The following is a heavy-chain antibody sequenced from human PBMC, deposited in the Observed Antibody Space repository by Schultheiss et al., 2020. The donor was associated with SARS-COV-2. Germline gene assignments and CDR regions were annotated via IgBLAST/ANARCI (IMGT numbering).Heavy chain of an antibody. D-gene: IGHD2-2*02. CDR3: AREYCSSTSCYRNYYYGMDV. V-gene: IGHV4-4*02. CDR1: GGSISSSNW. J-gene: IGHJ6*02. Sequence: SETLSLTCAVSGGSISSSNWWSWVRQPPGKGLEWIGEIYHSGSTNYNPSLKSRVTISVDKSKNQFSLKLSSVTAADTAVYYCAREYCSSTSCYRNYYYGMDVWGQGTTVTVSS. CDR2: IYHSGST.